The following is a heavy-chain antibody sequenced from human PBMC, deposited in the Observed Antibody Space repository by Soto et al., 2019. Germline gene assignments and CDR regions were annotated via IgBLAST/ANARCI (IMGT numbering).Heavy chain of an antibody. D-gene: IGHD5-18*01. J-gene: IGHJ4*02. V-gene: IGHV4-59*08. Sequence: SETLSLTCTVSGGSISSYYWSWIRQPPGKGLELIGYIYYSGSANHNPSLKSRVTISEDTSKNQFSLKLSSVTAADTAVYYCARAYSYGYGLYFDYWGQGTLVTVSS. CDR2: IYYSGSA. CDR3: ARAYSYGYGLYFDY. CDR1: GGSISSYY.